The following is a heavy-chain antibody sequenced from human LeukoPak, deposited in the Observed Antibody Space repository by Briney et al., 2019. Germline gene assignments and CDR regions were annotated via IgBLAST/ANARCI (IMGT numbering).Heavy chain of an antibody. Sequence: SEALSLTCTVSGYSISNGYYWGWIRQPPGKGLEWVGSISHRGSTYYNPSLRSRITISLDRSKQKFSLKLTSVTAADTAVYFCARGAEYYAIWRGYAGYSDYWGQGISVTISS. CDR3: ARGAEYYAIWRGYAGYSDY. J-gene: IGHJ4*02. V-gene: IGHV4-38-2*02. CDR1: GYSISNGYY. CDR2: ISHRGST. D-gene: IGHD3-3*01.